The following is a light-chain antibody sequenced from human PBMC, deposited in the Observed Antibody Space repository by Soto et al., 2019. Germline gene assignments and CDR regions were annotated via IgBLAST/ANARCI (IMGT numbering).Light chain of an antibody. V-gene: IGKV1-5*03. CDR3: HQYNSSPWT. CDR1: QSISGW. CDR2: KAS. Sequence: DIQMTQSPSTVSASVGDRVTIACRASQSISGWLAWYQQKPGKAPKLLIYKASSLKSGVPSRLSGSGSGTEFTLTISSLQPDDFATYYCHQYNSSPWTFGQGTKV. J-gene: IGKJ1*01.